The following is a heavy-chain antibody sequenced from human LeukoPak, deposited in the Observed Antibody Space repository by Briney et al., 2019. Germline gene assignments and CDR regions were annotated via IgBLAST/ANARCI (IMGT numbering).Heavy chain of an antibody. CDR2: INPDSGGT. V-gene: IGHV1-2*02. J-gene: IGHJ5*02. Sequence: ASVKVSCKASGYTFNDYYMHWVRQAPGQGLEWIGRINPDSGGTDYAQKFQGRVTMTRDTSITTAYMDLSGLRSDDTAVYYCARTPPRPTNWFDPWGQGTLVTVSS. CDR1: GYTFNDYY. D-gene: IGHD6-6*01. CDR3: ARTPPRPTNWFDP.